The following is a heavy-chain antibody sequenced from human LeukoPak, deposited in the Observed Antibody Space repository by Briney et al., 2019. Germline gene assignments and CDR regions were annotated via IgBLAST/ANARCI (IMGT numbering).Heavy chain of an antibody. CDR3: ARDPSSSGWPYNWFDP. CDR1: GFTFSSYA. J-gene: IGHJ5*02. V-gene: IGHV3-33*08. CDR2: IWYDGSNK. D-gene: IGHD6-19*01. Sequence: GGSLRLSCAASGFTFSSYAMHWVRQAPGKGLEWVAVIWYDGSNKYYADSVKGRFTISRDNSKNTLYLQMNSLRAEDTAVYYCARDPSSSGWPYNWFDPWGQGTLVTVSS.